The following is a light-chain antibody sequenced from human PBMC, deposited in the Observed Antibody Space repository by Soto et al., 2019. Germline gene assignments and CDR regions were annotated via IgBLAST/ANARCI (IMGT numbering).Light chain of an antibody. V-gene: IGKV3-20*01. Sequence: EIVLTQSPGTLSLSPGDRATLSCRASQSVSSNYLAWYQQKPGQAPRLLIYGASMRATGIPDRFSASGSGTDFTHTIRRLEPEDFAMYFCHHYGSSPRTFGQGTKVEIK. CDR3: HHYGSSPRT. J-gene: IGKJ1*01. CDR2: GAS. CDR1: QSVSSNY.